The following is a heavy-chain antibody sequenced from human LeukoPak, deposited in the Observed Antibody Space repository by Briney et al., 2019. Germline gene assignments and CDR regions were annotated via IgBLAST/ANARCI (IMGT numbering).Heavy chain of an antibody. J-gene: IGHJ6*02. CDR2: IKSKTDGGTT. CDR1: GFAFSSYA. CDR3: TTDLGIAAAGTYYGMDV. D-gene: IGHD6-13*01. Sequence: PGGSLRLSCAASGFAFSSYAMHWVRQAPGKGLEWVGRIKSKTDGGTTDYAAPVKGRFTISRDDSKNTLYLQMNSLKTEDTAVYYCTTDLGIAAAGTYYGMDVWGQGTTVTVSS. V-gene: IGHV3-15*01.